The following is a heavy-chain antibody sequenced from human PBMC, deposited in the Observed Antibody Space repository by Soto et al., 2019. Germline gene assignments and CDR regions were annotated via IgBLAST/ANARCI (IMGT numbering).Heavy chain of an antibody. J-gene: IGHJ6*02. CDR1: GGTFSSYA. Sequence: SVKVSCKASGGTFSSYAISWVRQAPGQGLGWMGGIIPIFGTANYAQKFQGRVTITADESTSTAYMELSSLRSEDTAVYYCARGRRITIFGAKHYYYGMDVWGQGTKVTVSS. D-gene: IGHD3-3*01. CDR2: IIPIFGTA. CDR3: ARGRRITIFGAKHYYYGMDV. V-gene: IGHV1-69*01.